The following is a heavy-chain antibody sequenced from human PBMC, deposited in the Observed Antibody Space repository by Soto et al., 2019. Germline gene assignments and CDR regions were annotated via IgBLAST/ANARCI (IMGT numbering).Heavy chain of an antibody. D-gene: IGHD1-26*01. CDR2: LSSVGNTA. J-gene: IGHJ4*02. V-gene: IGHV3-74*01. CDR1: GFSFNNAW. Sequence: EVQLVESGGGLVQPGGSLRLSCEASGFSFNNAWMHWVRQAPGKGLVWVSSLSSVGNTADYADSVKGRFTISRDNAKNTLYLKMTSLGAKDTAIYYCVRVKSSGSYFFDYWGQGTLVTGAS. CDR3: VRVKSSGSYFFDY.